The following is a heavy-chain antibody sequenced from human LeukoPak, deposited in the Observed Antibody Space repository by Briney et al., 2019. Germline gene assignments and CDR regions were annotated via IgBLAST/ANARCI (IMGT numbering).Heavy chain of an antibody. D-gene: IGHD3-22*01. J-gene: IGHJ4*02. CDR3: SRGGGYYDRSAKYFIRPPEY. CDR2: MNPHSGDT. CDR1: GYTFSSYD. V-gene: IGHV1-8*01. Sequence: ASVKVSCKASGYTFSSYDINWVRQATGQGLEWMGWMNPHSGDTGFAQKFKGRVTMTRDTSINTAYMDLGSLSSGDTAVYYCSRGGGYYDRSAKYFIRPPEYWGQGTLVTVSS.